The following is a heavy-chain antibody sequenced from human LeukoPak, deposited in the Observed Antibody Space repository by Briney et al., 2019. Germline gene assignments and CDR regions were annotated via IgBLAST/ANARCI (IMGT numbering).Heavy chain of an antibody. CDR1: GFTFSSYG. V-gene: IGHV3-48*02. CDR2: ISSSSSTI. CDR3: ARDRDVTRYYDFWSGYLSYYYYGMDV. J-gene: IGHJ6*02. D-gene: IGHD3-3*01. Sequence: PGGSLRLSCAASGFTFSSYGMNWVRQAPGKGLEWVSYISSSSSTIYYADSVKGRFTISRDNAKNSLYLQMNSLRDEDTAVYYCARDRDVTRYYDFWSGYLSYYYYGMDVWGQGTTVTVSS.